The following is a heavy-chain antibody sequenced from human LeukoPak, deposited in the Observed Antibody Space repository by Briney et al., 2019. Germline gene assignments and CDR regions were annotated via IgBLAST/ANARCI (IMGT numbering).Heavy chain of an antibody. V-gene: IGHV1-8*01. CDR2: MSPNSGDT. CDR3: ARGPPNWGYDY. D-gene: IGHD7-27*01. J-gene: IGHJ4*02. Sequence: GASVTVSCKASGYTFTSYDFNWVRQATGQRPEWMGWMSPNSGDTGYAQKFQDRVTMTRNTSTSTAYMELSSLRSDDTAVYYCARGPPNWGYDYWGPGTLVTVSS. CDR1: GYTFTSYD.